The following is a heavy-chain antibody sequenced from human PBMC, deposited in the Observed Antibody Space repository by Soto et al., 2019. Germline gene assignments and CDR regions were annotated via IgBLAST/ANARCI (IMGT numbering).Heavy chain of an antibody. CDR1: GFTVSSNY. D-gene: IGHD4-17*01. CDR3: ARGFRRYGDNAYYFDH. Sequence: GGSLRLSCAASGFTVSSNYMSWVRQAPGKGLEWVSVIYSGGSTYYADSVKGRFTISRHNSKNTLYLQMNSLRAEDTAVYYCARGFRRYGDNAYYFDHWGQGTLVTVSS. J-gene: IGHJ4*02. V-gene: IGHV3-53*04. CDR2: IYSGGST.